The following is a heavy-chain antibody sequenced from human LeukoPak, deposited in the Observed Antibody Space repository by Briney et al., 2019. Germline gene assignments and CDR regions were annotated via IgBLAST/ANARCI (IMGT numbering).Heavy chain of an antibody. CDR3: ARDLEDLGDY. J-gene: IGHJ4*02. D-gene: IGHD7-27*01. V-gene: IGHV3-30-3*01. CDR1: GFTFSSYA. Sequence: ESGGSLRLSCAASGFTFSSYAMHWIRQATGKGLEWVAVISYDGSNKYYADSVKGRFTISRDNSKNTLYLQMNSLRAEDTAVYYSARDLEDLGDYWGQGTLVTVSS. CDR2: ISYDGSNK.